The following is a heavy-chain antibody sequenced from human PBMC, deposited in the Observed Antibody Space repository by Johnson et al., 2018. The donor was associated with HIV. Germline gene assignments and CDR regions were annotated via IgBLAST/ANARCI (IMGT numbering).Heavy chain of an antibody. CDR2: IRYDRSNK. J-gene: IGHJ3*02. D-gene: IGHD3-10*01. Sequence: QVQLVESGGGVVQPGGSLRLSCAASGFTFSNYGMHWVRQAPGKGLEWVTFIRYDRSNKYYLDSLKGRFTVSRDNSKKTLYLQMNSLRAEDTAVYYWAREAWGFGERVDSFDICGQGTMVTVSS. V-gene: IGHV3-30*02. CDR1: GFTFSNYG. CDR3: AREAWGFGERVDSFDI.